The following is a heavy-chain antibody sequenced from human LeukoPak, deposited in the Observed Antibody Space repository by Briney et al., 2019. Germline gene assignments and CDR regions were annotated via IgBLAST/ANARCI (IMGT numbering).Heavy chain of an antibody. Sequence: GGSLRLSCAASGFIFNNYAMSWVRQAPGKGLEWVSAISIGGGSTYYADSVKGRFTISRDNSKNTLYLQMNSLRAEDTAVYYCAKAAYYYDSSGYYYGYYFDYWGQGTLVTVSS. CDR2: ISIGGGST. J-gene: IGHJ4*02. V-gene: IGHV3-23*01. CDR1: GFIFNNYA. D-gene: IGHD3-22*01. CDR3: AKAAYYYDSSGYYYGYYFDY.